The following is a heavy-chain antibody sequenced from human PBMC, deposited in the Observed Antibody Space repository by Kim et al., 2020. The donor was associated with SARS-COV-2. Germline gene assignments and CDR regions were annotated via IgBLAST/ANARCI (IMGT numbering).Heavy chain of an antibody. V-gene: IGHV3-15*01. CDR1: EYTFKNSW. CDR2: IKRKIEGGTT. CDR3: TADSVDTTDFGMDV. D-gene: IGHD1-26*01. J-gene: IGHJ6*02. Sequence: GGSLRLFCVVSEYTFKNSWMNWVRQAPGRGLEWVGRIKRKIEGGTTDYAAPVKGRFIMSRDDLRNTVYLQMNSLKIEDTAVYYCTADSVDTTDFGMDVWGQGTTVTVSS.